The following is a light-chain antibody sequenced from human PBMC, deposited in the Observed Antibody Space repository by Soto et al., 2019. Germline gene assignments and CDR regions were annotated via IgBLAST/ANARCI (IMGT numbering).Light chain of an antibody. CDR1: SSNIGAGYD. J-gene: IGLJ1*01. Sequence: QAVVTQPPSVSGAPGQRVAISCTGSSSNIGAGYDLHWYQHLPGTAPKLLIYDDNNRPSGVPDRFSGSRSGTSASLAITGLQADDEADYYCQSYDSSLSAYVFGTGTKLTVL. V-gene: IGLV1-40*01. CDR2: DDN. CDR3: QSYDSSLSAYV.